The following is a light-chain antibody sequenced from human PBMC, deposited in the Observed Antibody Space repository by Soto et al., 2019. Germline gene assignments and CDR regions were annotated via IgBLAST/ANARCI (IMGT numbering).Light chain of an antibody. Sequence: QSVLTQPPSVSAAPGQRVTMPCSGSSSNIGGNSVSWYQQLPGTAPKLLIYDDDKRPSGIPDRFSGSKSGTSATLGITGFQTGDEADYYCGSWDSSLSAYVFGTGTKVTVL. V-gene: IGLV1-51*01. CDR2: DDD. CDR3: GSWDSSLSAYV. J-gene: IGLJ1*01. CDR1: SSNIGGNS.